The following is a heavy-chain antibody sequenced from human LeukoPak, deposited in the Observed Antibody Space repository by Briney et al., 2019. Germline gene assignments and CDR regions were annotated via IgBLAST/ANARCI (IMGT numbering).Heavy chain of an antibody. CDR2: ISGSGGST. CDR1: GVTFNIYA. Sequence: PGGSLRLSCAASGVTFNIYAMSWVRQAPGKGLEWVSVISGSGGSTYYADSVKGRFTISRDNSKNTLYLQMNSLRAEDTAVYYCAKDLAGFDYWGQGTLVTVSS. V-gene: IGHV3-23*01. J-gene: IGHJ4*02. CDR3: AKDLAGFDY.